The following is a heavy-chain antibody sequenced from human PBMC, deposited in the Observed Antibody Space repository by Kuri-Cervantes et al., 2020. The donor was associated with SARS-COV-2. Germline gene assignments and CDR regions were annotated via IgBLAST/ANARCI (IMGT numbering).Heavy chain of an antibody. CDR3: ARDADPYYDYWSGSAGY. Sequence: GESLKISCAASGFSFSSYWMHWVRQAPGKGLVWVSRIYTEGSTASYADSVKGRFTISRDNAKNTLFLQMNSLRAEDTAVYYCARDADPYYDYWSGSAGYWGQGTLVTVSS. J-gene: IGHJ4*02. CDR1: GFSFSSYW. D-gene: IGHD3-3*01. V-gene: IGHV3-74*01. CDR2: IYTEGSTA.